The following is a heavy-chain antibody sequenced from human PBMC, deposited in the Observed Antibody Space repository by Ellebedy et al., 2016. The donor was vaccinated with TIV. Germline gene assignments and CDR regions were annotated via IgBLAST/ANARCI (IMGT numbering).Heavy chain of an antibody. Sequence: ASVKVSXXASGYTFTSYDIHWVRQAPGQGLEWMGWVDPNSGYTGYAQMFQGRVTMTRNTSINTAYMELRSLRSDDTAVYYYGTPMVGDFSYYYMDVWGKGTTVTVSS. J-gene: IGHJ6*03. D-gene: IGHD5-18*01. CDR3: GTPMVGDFSYYYMDV. CDR2: VDPNSGYT. V-gene: IGHV1-8*01. CDR1: GYTFTSYD.